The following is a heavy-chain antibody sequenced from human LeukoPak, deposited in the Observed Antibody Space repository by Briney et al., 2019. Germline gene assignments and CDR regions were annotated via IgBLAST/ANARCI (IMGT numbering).Heavy chain of an antibody. CDR2: IYTSGST. J-gene: IGHJ5*02. D-gene: IGHD3-22*01. V-gene: IGHV4-61*02. CDR1: GGSISSGSYY. CDR3: ARGPRADSSGHPWAPNWFDP. Sequence: SETLSLTCTVSGGSISSGSYYWSWIRQPAGKGLEWIGRIYTSGSTNYNPSLKSRVTISVDTSKNQFSLKLSSVTAADTAVYYCARGPRADSSGHPWAPNWFDPWGQGTLVTVSS.